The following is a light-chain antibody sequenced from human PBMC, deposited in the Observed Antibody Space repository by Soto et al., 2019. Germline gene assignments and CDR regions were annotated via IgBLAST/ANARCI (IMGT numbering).Light chain of an antibody. CDR2: GAS. V-gene: IGKV3-20*01. Sequence: EIVLMQSPGTLSLSPGERATLSCRASQSLSSIYLAWYQQKPGQAPRLLIYGASSRATGIPDRFSGSGSGTDFSLAISRLEPEDSAVYYCQQYGSSRYTFGQGTKLEI. J-gene: IGKJ2*01. CDR3: QQYGSSRYT. CDR1: QSLSSIY.